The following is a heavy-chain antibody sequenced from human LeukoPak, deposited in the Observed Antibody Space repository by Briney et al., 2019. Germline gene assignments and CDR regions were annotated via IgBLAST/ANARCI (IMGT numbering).Heavy chain of an antibody. CDR1: GGSISSGSYY. D-gene: IGHD2-2*01. Sequence: SQTLSLTCTVSGGSISSGSYYWSWIRQPAGKGLEWIGRIYTSGSTHYNPSLKSRVTISVDTSKNQFSLKLSSVTAADTAVYYCARADLGYCSSTSCYPFFDYWGQGTLVTVSS. CDR3: ARADLGYCSSTSCYPFFDY. J-gene: IGHJ4*02. V-gene: IGHV4-61*02. CDR2: IYTSGST.